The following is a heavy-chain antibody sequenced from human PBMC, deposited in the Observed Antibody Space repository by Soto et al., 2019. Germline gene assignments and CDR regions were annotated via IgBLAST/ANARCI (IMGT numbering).Heavy chain of an antibody. CDR2: IYPGDSDT. CDR1: GYSFTSYW. D-gene: IGHD1-26*01. CDR3: ARREGYYYGMDV. Sequence: SGESLKISCKGSGYSFTSYWIGWVRQMPGKGLEWMGIIYPGDSDTRYSPSFQGRVTITADESTSTAYMELSSLRSEDTAVYYCARREGYYYGMDVWGQGTTVTVSS. V-gene: IGHV5-51*01. J-gene: IGHJ6*02.